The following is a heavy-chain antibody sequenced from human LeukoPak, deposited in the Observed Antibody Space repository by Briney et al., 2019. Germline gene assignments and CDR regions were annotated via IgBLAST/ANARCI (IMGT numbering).Heavy chain of an antibody. V-gene: IGHV3-30*14. CDR2: IAYDGSIT. CDR3: ARGGRGSAAVVAPRSFDI. D-gene: IGHD3-22*01. CDR1: GFTLSSYP. J-gene: IGHJ3*02. Sequence: GGSLRLSCAASGFTLSSYPMHWVRQAPGKGLEWLAVIAYDGSITLYTDSVKGRFTISRDISKNTLYLQMNSLRAEDSALYYCARGGRGSAAVVAPRSFDIWGQGTMVTVSS.